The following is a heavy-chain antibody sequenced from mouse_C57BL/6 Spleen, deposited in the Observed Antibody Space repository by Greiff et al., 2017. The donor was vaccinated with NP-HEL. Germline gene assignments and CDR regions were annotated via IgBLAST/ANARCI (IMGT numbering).Heavy chain of an antibody. D-gene: IGHD2-3*01. CDR2: IRSKSSNYAT. CDR3: VRDGGYYVDYAMDY. J-gene: IGHJ4*01. V-gene: IGHV10-3*01. CDR1: GFTFNTYA. Sequence: EVQLVESGGGLVQPKGSLKLSCAASGFTFNTYAMHWVRQAPGKGLEWVARIRSKSSNYATYYADSVKDRSTISRDDSQSMLYLQMNNLKTEDTAMYYCVRDGGYYVDYAMDYWGQGTSVTVSS.